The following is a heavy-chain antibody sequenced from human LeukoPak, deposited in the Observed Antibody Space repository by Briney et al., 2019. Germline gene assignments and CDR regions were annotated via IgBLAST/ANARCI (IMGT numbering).Heavy chain of an antibody. V-gene: IGHV3-30*14. Sequence: GGSLRLSCAASGFTFSSYAMHWVRQAPGKGLEWVAVISYDGSNKYYADSVKGRFTISRDSSKNTLYLQMNSLRAEDTAVYYCVSNKDYIGNSMIFAGYWGQGTLVTVSS. D-gene: IGHD4-23*01. CDR2: ISYDGSNK. J-gene: IGHJ4*02. CDR1: GFTFSSYA. CDR3: VSNKDYIGNSMIFAGY.